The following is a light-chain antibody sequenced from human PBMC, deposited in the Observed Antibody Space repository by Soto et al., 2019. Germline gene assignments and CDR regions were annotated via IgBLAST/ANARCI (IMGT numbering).Light chain of an antibody. Sequence: DIPMTQSPSSLSASVGDRVTITCRASQSISNYLSWYQQRPGKAPKLLIYGASSLESGVPSRFSGSGSGTDFTLTISSLQPADFATYYCQQSYSTPQTFGQGTKVEIK. CDR3: QQSYSTPQT. J-gene: IGKJ1*01. CDR2: GAS. V-gene: IGKV1-39*01. CDR1: QSISNY.